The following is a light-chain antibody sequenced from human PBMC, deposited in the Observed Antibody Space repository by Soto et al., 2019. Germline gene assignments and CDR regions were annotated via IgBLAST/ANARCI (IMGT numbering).Light chain of an antibody. CDR1: QNINAW. Sequence: DIQMTQSPASLSFSEDDRVTITCRTSQNINAWLAWHQQRPGQAPKLLIYDASTVQSGVPSSFSGRGSGTEFTLTISSLQPDDFATYFCQQYNSYSPEGLTFGGGTKVDIK. CDR3: QQYNSYSPEGLT. CDR2: DAS. J-gene: IGKJ4*01. V-gene: IGKV1-5*01.